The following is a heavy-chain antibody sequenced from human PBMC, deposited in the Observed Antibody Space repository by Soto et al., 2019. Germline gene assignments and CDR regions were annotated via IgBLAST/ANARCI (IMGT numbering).Heavy chain of an antibody. J-gene: IGHJ6*02. CDR3: AKMGKAAAGRGYYYYYGMDV. CDR2: ISYDGSNK. CDR1: GFTFSSYG. D-gene: IGHD6-13*01. Sequence: QVQLVESGGGVVQPGRSLRLSCAASGFTFSSYGMHWVRQAPGKGLEWVAVISYDGSNKYYADSVKGRFTISRDNSKNTLYLQMNSLRAEDTAVYYCAKMGKAAAGRGYYYYYGMDVWGQGTTVTVSS. V-gene: IGHV3-30*18.